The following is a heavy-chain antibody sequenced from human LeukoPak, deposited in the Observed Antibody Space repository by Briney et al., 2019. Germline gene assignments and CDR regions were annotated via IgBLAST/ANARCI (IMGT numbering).Heavy chain of an antibody. CDR3: AGVQTAAVDY. J-gene: IGHJ4*02. V-gene: IGHV4-34*01. Sequence: SETLPLTCAVYGGSFSDYYWTWIRQPPGKGLEWIGEINHRGSTHYTPSLKSRVTISVDTSKNQFSLKLRSVTAADTAVYYCAGVQTAAVDYWGQGTLVTVSS. CDR1: GGSFSDYY. CDR2: INHRGST. D-gene: IGHD1-1*01.